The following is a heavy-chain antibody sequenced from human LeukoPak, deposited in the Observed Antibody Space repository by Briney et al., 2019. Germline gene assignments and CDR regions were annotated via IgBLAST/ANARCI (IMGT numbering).Heavy chain of an antibody. Sequence: PSETLSLTCTVSGGSMSPDYWTWIRQSPRKGLEWIGYIHYSGSANYNPSLQSRVTISRDASKKQFSLSLRSVTAADTAVYYCARLPYGYFDYWGQGTLVTVSS. D-gene: IGHD4-17*01. CDR2: IHYSGSA. CDR3: ARLPYGYFDY. J-gene: IGHJ4*02. V-gene: IGHV4-59*01. CDR1: GGSMSPDY.